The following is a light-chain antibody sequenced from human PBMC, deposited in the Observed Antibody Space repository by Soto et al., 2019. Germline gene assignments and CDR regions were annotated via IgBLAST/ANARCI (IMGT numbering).Light chain of an antibody. V-gene: IGLV2-14*01. CDR2: EVN. CDR3: LSYTSANTRV. Sequence: QSVLTQPASVSASPGQSITISCTGTSSDVGGYKFVSWYQHHPGKAPKLMIYEVNNRPSGFSNRFSGSKSGNTASLTISGLQPEDEADYYCLSYTSANTRVFGGGTKLTVL. J-gene: IGLJ3*02. CDR1: SSDVGGYKF.